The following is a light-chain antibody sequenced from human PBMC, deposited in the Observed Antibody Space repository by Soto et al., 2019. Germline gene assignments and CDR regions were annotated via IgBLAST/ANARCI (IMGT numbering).Light chain of an antibody. CDR2: AAS. CDR1: QSIVTY. V-gene: IGKV1-39*01. CDR3: QQSYSTPPWT. J-gene: IGKJ1*01. Sequence: IQMTQSQSSLSAAVGDLVTMTSGISQSIVTYLNWYLQKPGKGPKLLIYAASNLQSGVPSRFSGSGSGTDFTLTISSLQPEDFATYFCQQSYSTPPWTFGQGTKVDIK.